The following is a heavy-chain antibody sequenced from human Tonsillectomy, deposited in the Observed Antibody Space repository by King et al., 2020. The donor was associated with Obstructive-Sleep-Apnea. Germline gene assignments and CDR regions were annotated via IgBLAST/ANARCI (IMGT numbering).Heavy chain of an antibody. CDR2: IIPIFDTA. V-gene: IGHV1-69*01. Sequence: QLVQSGAEVKKPGSSVRVSCKASGGTFRDYAFNWVRQAPGQGLEWMGGIIPIFDTANYAQKFQGRLTITADESTSTAYMELSSLRSEDTAVYYCARDTLYSGLRGLPDAFDIWGQGTMVTVSS. CDR1: GGTFRDYA. J-gene: IGHJ3*02. D-gene: IGHD1-26*01. CDR3: ARDTLYSGLRGLPDAFDI.